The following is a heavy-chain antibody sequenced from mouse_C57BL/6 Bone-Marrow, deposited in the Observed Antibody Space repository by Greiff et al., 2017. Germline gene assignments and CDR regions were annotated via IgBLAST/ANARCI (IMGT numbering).Heavy chain of an antibody. CDR3: AGDSEGAY. CDR1: GYAFSSSW. Sequence: QVQLQQSGPELVKPGASVKISCKASGYAFSSSWMTWVKQRPGKGLEWIGRIYPGDGDTNYNGKFKGKATLTADTSSSTAYMQLSSLTSEDSAVYFGAGDSEGAYWGQGTMVTVSA. V-gene: IGHV1-82*01. J-gene: IGHJ3*01. D-gene: IGHD2-12*01. CDR2: IYPGDGDT.